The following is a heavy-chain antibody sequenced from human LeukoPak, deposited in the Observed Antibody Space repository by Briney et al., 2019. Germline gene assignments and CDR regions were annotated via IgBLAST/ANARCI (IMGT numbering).Heavy chain of an antibody. D-gene: IGHD6-13*01. J-gene: IGHJ5*02. CDR3: ARSGYSSSLDP. CDR2: INHSGST. CDR1: GGSFSGYY. V-gene: IGHV4-34*01. Sequence: PSETLSLTCAVYGGSFSGYYCSWIRQPPGKGLEWIGEINHSGSTNYNPSLKSRVTISVDTSKNQFSLKLSSVTAADTAVYYCARSGYSSSLDPWGQGTLVTVSS.